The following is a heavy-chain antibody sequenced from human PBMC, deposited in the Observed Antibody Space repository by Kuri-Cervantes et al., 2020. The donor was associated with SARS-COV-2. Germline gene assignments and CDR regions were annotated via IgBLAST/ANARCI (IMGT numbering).Heavy chain of an antibody. CDR2: VSYDGSNR. CDR1: GFTFSTYA. V-gene: IGHV3-30*04. J-gene: IGHJ4*02. D-gene: IGHD5/OR15-5a*01. CDR3: AGDLYETYYFDF. Sequence: GGSLRLSCAASGFTFSTYAMHWVRQAPGKGLEWVAHVSYDGSNRFYAQSVRGRFTISRDNSKSTLYLQMDSLRSDDTALYYCAGDLYETYYFDFWGQGALVTVSS.